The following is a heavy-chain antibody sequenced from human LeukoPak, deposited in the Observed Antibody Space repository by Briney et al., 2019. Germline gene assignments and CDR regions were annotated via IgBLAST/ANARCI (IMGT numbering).Heavy chain of an antibody. Sequence: SVKVSCKASGGTFSSHAISWVRQAPGQGLEWMGGIIPIFGTANYAQKFQGRVTITADESTSTAYMELSSLRSEDTAVYYCARDRCSSTSCFLFDYWGQGTLVTVSS. V-gene: IGHV1-69*01. D-gene: IGHD2-2*01. J-gene: IGHJ4*02. CDR2: IIPIFGTA. CDR1: GGTFSSHA. CDR3: ARDRCSSTSCFLFDY.